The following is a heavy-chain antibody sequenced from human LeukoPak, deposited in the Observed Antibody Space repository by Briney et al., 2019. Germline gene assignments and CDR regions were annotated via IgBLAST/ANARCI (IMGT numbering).Heavy chain of an antibody. CDR3: ARDLFGVVLPYAFDI. D-gene: IGHD3-3*01. Sequence: GASVKVSCKASGYSFSSYGITWVRQAPGQGLEWMGWIRIHNGDTNYAQKFQGRVTMTTDTSTSTAYMELRSLRSDDTAVYYCARDLFGVVLPYAFDIWGQGTMVTVSS. V-gene: IGHV1-18*01. CDR1: GYSFSSYG. J-gene: IGHJ3*02. CDR2: IRIHNGDT.